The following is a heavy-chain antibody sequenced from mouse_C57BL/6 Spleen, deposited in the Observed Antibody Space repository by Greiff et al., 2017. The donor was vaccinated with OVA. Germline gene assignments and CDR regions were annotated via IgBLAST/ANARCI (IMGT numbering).Heavy chain of an antibody. CDR1: GYAFTNYL. D-gene: IGHD2-5*01. CDR3: ARDGYYSNYDPAMDY. Sequence: QVQLQQSGAELVRPGTSVKVSCKASGYAFTNYLIEWVKQRPGQGLEWIGVINPGSGGTNYNEKFKGKATLTADKSSSTAYMQLSSLTSEDSAVYVCARDGYYSNYDPAMDYWGQGTSVTVSS. V-gene: IGHV1-54*01. CDR2: INPGSGGT. J-gene: IGHJ4*01.